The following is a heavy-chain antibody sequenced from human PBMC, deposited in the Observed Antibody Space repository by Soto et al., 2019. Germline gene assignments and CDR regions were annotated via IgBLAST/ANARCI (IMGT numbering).Heavy chain of an antibody. CDR3: ARTPLGYCSTATCYSYYMDV. V-gene: IGHV4-59*01. CDR1: GCSISIDY. CDR2: IYYSGST. D-gene: IGHD2-2*01. J-gene: IGHJ6*03. Sequence: SETLSLTCTVSGCSISIDYWGWIRQPPGKGLEWLGCIYYSGSTNYNPSLQSRVSISVDTSKKQFSLKLSSVTAADTAVYYCARTPLGYCSTATCYSYYMDVWGKGTTVTVSS.